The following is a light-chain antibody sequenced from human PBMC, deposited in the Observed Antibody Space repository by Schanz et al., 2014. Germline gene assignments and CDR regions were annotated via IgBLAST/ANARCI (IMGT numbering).Light chain of an antibody. J-gene: IGLJ2*01. CDR2: SNN. Sequence: QSVLTQPPSASGTPGQRVTISCSGSSSNIGSNTVHWYRQLPGTAPKLLIYSNNQRPSGVPDRFSGSKSGTSASLAISGLQSEDEADYYCAAWDDSLSAHVVFGGGTKLTVL. CDR1: SSNIGSNT. CDR3: AAWDDSLSAHVV. V-gene: IGLV1-44*01.